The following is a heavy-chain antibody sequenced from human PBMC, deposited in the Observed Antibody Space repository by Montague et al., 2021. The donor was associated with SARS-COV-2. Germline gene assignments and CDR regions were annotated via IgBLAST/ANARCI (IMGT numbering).Heavy chain of an antibody. D-gene: IGHD1-26*01. CDR3: ARVNNYYAASPLDY. CDR1: GFTVRNNY. Sequence: SLRLSCAASGFTVRNNYMSWVRQAPGKGLEWVALIYSGGSTYYADSVMGRFTISRHNSDNTPHLQMNSLSADDTAVYYCARVNNYYAASPLDYWGQGTLVTVSS. V-gene: IGHV3-53*04. J-gene: IGHJ4*02. CDR2: IYSGGST.